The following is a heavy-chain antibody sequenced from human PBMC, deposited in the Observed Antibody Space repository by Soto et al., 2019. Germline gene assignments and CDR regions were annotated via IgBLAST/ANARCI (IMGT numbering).Heavy chain of an antibody. D-gene: IGHD1-26*01. Sequence: SLRLSCAASGFTFSTYAMSWVRQAPGKGLEWVSAISGSGSNTYYADSVKGRFTISRDDSKSTLYLQMNSLRAEDTAVYYCARDPSHSYYTLFYYFDYWGQGTLVTVSS. CDR3: ARDPSHSYYTLFYYFDY. J-gene: IGHJ4*02. V-gene: IGHV3-23*01. CDR2: ISGSGSNT. CDR1: GFTFSTYA.